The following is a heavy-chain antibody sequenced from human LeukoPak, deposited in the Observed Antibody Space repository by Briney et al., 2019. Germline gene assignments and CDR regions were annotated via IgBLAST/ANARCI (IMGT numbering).Heavy chain of an antibody. CDR1: GFTFSSYS. CDR3: AELGITMIGGV. J-gene: IGHJ6*04. CDR2: INWNGGSP. V-gene: IGHV3-20*04. D-gene: IGHD3-10*02. Sequence: GGSLRLSCAASGFTFSSYSMNWVRQAPGKGLEWVSGINWNGGSPGYADSVKGRFTISRDNAKNSLYLQMNSLRAEDTAVYYCAELGITMIGGVWGKGTTVTISS.